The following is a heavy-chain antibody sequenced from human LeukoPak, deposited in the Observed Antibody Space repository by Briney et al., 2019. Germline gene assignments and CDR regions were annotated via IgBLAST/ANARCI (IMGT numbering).Heavy chain of an antibody. CDR3: ARNPPMAYYFDY. J-gene: IGHJ4*02. D-gene: IGHD5-24*01. Sequence: SETLSLTCAVYGGSFSGYYWSWIRQPPGKGLEWIGEINHSGSTNYNPSLKSRVTISVDTSKNQFSLKLSSVTAADTAVYYCARNPPMAYYFDYWGQGTLVTVSS. CDR2: INHSGST. V-gene: IGHV4-34*01. CDR1: GGSFSGYY.